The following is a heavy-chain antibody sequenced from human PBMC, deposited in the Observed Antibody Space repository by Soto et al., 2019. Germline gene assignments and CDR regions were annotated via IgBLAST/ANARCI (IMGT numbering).Heavy chain of an antibody. CDR1: GFTFSSYG. CDR2: ISYDGINK. Sequence: GVSLRLSCAASGFTFSSYGMHWVLQAAGKGLEWVAVISYDGINKYYADSVKGRFTISRDNANNTLYLQMNSLRAEDTAVYYCAKDFWAYYDSSGYYSDYWGQGTLVTVSS. CDR3: AKDFWAYYDSSGYYSDY. D-gene: IGHD3-22*01. V-gene: IGHV3-30*18. J-gene: IGHJ4*02.